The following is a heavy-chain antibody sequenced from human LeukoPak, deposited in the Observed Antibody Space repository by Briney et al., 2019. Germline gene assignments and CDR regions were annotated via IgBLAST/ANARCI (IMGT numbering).Heavy chain of an antibody. V-gene: IGHV4-61*09. CDR2: IYTSGST. J-gene: IGHJ4*02. Sequence: SETLSLTCTVSGGSINSGSYYWNWIWQPAGKELEWIGHIYTSGSTNYNPSLKSRVTISVDTSKNQLSLKLSSVTAADTAVYYCARGSGHPPYSFDYWGQGTLVTVSS. CDR1: GGSINSGSYY. D-gene: IGHD2-21*01. CDR3: ARGSGHPPYSFDY.